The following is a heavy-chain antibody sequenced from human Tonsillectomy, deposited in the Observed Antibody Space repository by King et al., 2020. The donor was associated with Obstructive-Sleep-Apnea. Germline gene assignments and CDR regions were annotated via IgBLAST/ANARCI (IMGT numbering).Heavy chain of an antibody. CDR2: IYHSWST. CDR3: ARVGPSQTDY. J-gene: IGHJ4*02. V-gene: IGHV4-38-2*02. CDR1: GYSISSDYY. D-gene: IGHD3-16*01. Sequence: QLQESGPVLVKPSETLSLTCTVSGYSISSDYYWGWIRQPPGKGLEWFATIYHSWSTYSNPSPKRRVTISVDTTKNQSSLRLSSVTAADTAVYYCARVGPSQTDYWGQGTLVTVSS.